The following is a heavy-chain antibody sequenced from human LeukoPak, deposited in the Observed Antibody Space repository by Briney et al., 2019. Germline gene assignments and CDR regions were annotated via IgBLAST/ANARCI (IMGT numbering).Heavy chain of an antibody. CDR1: GFTFSSYA. V-gene: IGHV3-30-3*01. J-gene: IGHJ4*02. Sequence: GGSLRLSCAASGFTFSSYAMHWVRQAPGKGLEWVAVISYDGSNKYYADSVRGRFTISRDNSKNTLYLQMNSLRAEDTAVYYCARERDALDYWGQGTLVTVSS. D-gene: IGHD2-21*01. CDR3: ARERDALDY. CDR2: ISYDGSNK.